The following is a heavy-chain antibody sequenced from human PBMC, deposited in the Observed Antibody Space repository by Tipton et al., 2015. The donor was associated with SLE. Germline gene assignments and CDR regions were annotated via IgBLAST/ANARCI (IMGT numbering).Heavy chain of an antibody. D-gene: IGHD2-2*01. CDR1: GFSFSTYS. CDR3: ARGVDQPSYFDY. V-gene: IGHV3-21*01. CDR2: ISSSSSYI. J-gene: IGHJ4*02. Sequence: SLRLSCAASGFSFSTYSMNWVRQAPGKGLEWVSSISSSSSYIYYADSVKGRFTISRDNAKNSVYLQMNSLRAEDTAVYYCARGVDQPSYFDYWGQGTLVTVSS.